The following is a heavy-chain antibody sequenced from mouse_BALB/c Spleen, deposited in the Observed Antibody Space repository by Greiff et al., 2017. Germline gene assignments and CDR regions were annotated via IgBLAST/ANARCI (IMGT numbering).Heavy chain of an antibody. CDR3: AVYDGFY. CDR2: INPGSGGT. J-gene: IGHJ3*01. CDR1: GYAFTNYL. Sequence: VKLMESGAELVRPGTSVKVSCKASGYAFTNYLIEWVKQRPGQGLEWIGVINPGSGGTNYNEKFKGKATLTADKSSSTAYMQLSSLTSDDSAVYFCAVYDGFYWGQGTLVTVSA. D-gene: IGHD2-3*01. V-gene: IGHV1-54*01.